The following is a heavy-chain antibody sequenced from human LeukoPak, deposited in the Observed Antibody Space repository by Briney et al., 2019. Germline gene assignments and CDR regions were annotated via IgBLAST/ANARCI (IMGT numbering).Heavy chain of an antibody. CDR3: ARTNYYGSGSYYPDP. J-gene: IGHJ5*02. CDR1: GGSISSYF. D-gene: IGHD3-10*01. CDR2: IYTSGIA. Sequence: SETLSLTCTVSGGSISSYFWTWIRQPAGKGLEWIGRIYTSGIANYNPSLKSRVTMSIDTSKNQFSLKLSSVTAADTAVYYCARTNYYGSGSYYPDPWGQGTLVTVSS. V-gene: IGHV4-4*07.